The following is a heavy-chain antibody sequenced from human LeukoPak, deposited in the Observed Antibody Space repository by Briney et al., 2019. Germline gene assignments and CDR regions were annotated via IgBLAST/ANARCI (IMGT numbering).Heavy chain of an antibody. CDR1: GGSISSGNYY. J-gene: IGHJ5*02. CDR2: IYTSGGTSGST. V-gene: IGHV4-61*02. D-gene: IGHD3-22*01. Sequence: PSETLSLTCTVSGGSISSGNYYWSPIPQPAGKGLEWNRRIYTSGGTSGSTYYNPSLKSRVTISVDTSKNQISLKLSSVTAADTAVYYCAWGDSSGYPFDPWGQGTLVTVSS. CDR3: AWGDSSGYPFDP.